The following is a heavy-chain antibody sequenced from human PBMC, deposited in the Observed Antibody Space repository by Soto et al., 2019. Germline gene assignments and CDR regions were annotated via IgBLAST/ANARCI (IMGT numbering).Heavy chain of an antibody. CDR1: GYTFTSYA. CDR3: ARGLIAVAVYFDY. CDR2: INAGNGNT. D-gene: IGHD6-19*01. V-gene: IGHV1-3*05. J-gene: IGHJ4*02. Sequence: QVQLVQSGAEEKKPGASVKVSCKASGYTFTSYAMHWVRQAPGQRLEWMGWINAGNGNTKYSQKFQGRVTITRDTSASTAYMELSSLISEDTAVYYCARGLIAVAVYFDYWGQGTLVTVSS.